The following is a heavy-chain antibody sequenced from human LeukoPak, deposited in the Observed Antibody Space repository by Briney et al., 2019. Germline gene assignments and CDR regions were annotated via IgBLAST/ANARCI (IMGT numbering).Heavy chain of an antibody. V-gene: IGHV3-23*01. Sequence: GGSLRLSCAASGFTFSSYAMSWVRQAPGKGLEWVSAISGSGGGTYYADSVKGRFTISRDNSKNTLYLQMNSLRAEDTAVYYCAKGHQAGVRGVCNYWGQGTLVTVSS. CDR2: ISGSGGGT. CDR1: GFTFSSYA. D-gene: IGHD3-10*01. CDR3: AKGHQAGVRGVCNY. J-gene: IGHJ4*02.